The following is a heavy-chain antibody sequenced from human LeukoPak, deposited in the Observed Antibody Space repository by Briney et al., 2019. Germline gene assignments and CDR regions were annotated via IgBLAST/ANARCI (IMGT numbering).Heavy chain of an antibody. D-gene: IGHD3-10*01. V-gene: IGHV4-4*07. CDR1: GGSTFNYF. CDR2: FYSGGTT. J-gene: IGHJ4*02. CDR3: AKAEGTGSGAYTHVN. Sequence: SETLSLTCTVSGGSTFNYFRSWIRQPAGQGLEWIGLFYSGGTTHYNPPLSIRATISQDPSKSHFPLHLNSVTAADTAVYYGAKAEGTGSGAYTHVNWGQGILVTVSS.